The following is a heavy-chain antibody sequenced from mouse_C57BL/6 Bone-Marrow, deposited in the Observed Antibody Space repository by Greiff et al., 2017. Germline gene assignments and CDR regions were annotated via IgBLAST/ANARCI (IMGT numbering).Heavy chain of an antibody. CDR1: GYTFTGYW. CDR2: ILPGSGST. V-gene: IGHV1-9*01. D-gene: IGHD2-1*01. J-gene: IGHJ4*01. CDR3: ARSRYYGNYDYYARDY. Sequence: QVQLKESGAELMKPGASVKLSCKATGYTFTGYWIEWVKQRPGHGLEWIGEILPGSGSTNYNEKFKGKATFTADTSYNTAYMQLSRLTTEDYAIYHSARSRYYGNYDYYARDYWGQGASDTVHS.